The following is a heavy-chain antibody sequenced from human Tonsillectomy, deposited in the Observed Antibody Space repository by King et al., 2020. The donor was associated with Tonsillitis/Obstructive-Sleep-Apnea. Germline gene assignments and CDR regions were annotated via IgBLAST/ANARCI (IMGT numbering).Heavy chain of an antibody. CDR2: INAGNGNT. D-gene: IGHD3-3*01. J-gene: IGHJ4*02. V-gene: IGHV1-3*01. CDR3: ARALDYDFWSGYKY. CDR1: GYTFTSYA. Sequence: QLVQSGAEVKKPGASVKVSCKASGYTFTSYAMHWVRQAPGQRLEWMGWINAGNGNTKYSQKFQGRVTITRDTSASTAYMELSSLRSEDTAVYYCARALDYDFWSGYKYWGQGTLVTVSS.